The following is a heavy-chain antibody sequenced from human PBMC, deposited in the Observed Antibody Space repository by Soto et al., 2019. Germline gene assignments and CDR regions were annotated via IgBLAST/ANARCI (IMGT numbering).Heavy chain of an antibody. D-gene: IGHD3-3*01. CDR2: IWYDGSNK. Sequence: QVQLVESGGGVVQPGRSLRLSCAASGFTFSSYGMHWVRQAPGKGLEWVAVIWYDGSNKYYADSVKGRFTISRDNSKNPLYREMNSLRGEETAVYYCARDSNYDFWSGYYNPYYTDYWGQGTLVTVSS. V-gene: IGHV3-33*01. CDR1: GFTFSSYG. J-gene: IGHJ4*02. CDR3: ARDSNYDFWSGYYNPYYTDY.